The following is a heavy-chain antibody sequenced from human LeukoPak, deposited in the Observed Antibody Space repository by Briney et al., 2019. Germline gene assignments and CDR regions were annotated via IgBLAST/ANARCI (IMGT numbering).Heavy chain of an antibody. CDR1: GGTFSSYA. CDR3: ARDQGYCSSTSCYTGLDY. J-gene: IGHJ4*02. CDR2: IIPIFGTA. Sequence: SVKVSCKASGGTFSSYAISWVRQAPGQGLEWMGGIIPIFGTANYAQKFQGRVTITADESTSTAYMELSSLRSEDTAVYYCARDQGYCSSTSCYTGLDYWGQGTLVTVSS. D-gene: IGHD2-2*02. V-gene: IGHV1-69*01.